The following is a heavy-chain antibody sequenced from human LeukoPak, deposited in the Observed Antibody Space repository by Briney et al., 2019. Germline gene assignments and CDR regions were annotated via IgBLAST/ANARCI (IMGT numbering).Heavy chain of an antibody. CDR3: ARADGYNLIDY. D-gene: IGHD5-24*01. CDR2: IHNDGSST. V-gene: IGHV3-74*01. J-gene: IGHJ4*02. Sequence: PGGSLRLSSAPSGFTFRNYWMHCVRHVPGKGLVWVSRIHNDGSSTNYADSVKGRFTISRDNAKNTLSLQITSLRAEDTAVYSCARADGYNLIDYWGQGTLVTVSS. CDR1: GFTFRNYW.